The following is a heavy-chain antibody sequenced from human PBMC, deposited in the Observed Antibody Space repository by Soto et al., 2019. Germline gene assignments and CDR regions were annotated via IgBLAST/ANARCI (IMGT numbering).Heavy chain of an antibody. CDR2: IYYSGGT. Sequence: SETLSLTCTVSGGSISSGGYYWSWIRQHPGKGLEWIGYIYYSGGTYYNPSLKSRVTISVDTSKNQFSLKLSSVTAADTAVYYCARDHIVVVPAAIRAYYYYGMDVWGQGTTVTVSS. CDR3: ARDHIVVVPAAIRAYYYYGMDV. J-gene: IGHJ6*02. V-gene: IGHV4-31*03. D-gene: IGHD2-2*02. CDR1: GGSISSGGYY.